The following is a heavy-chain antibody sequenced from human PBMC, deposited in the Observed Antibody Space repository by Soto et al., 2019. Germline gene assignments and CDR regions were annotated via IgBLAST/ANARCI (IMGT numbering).Heavy chain of an antibody. CDR3: ATSSSGWYPPY. CDR2: IYHSGST. J-gene: IGHJ4*02. V-gene: IGHV4-4*02. Sequence: QVQLQESGPGLVKPSGTLSLTCAVSGGSISSSNWWSWVRQPPGKGLEWIGEIYHSGSTNYNPSLKXRXTXSXXKSKNQCSLKLSSVTAADTAVYYCATSSSGWYPPYWGQGTLVTVSS. D-gene: IGHD6-19*01. CDR1: GGSISSSNW.